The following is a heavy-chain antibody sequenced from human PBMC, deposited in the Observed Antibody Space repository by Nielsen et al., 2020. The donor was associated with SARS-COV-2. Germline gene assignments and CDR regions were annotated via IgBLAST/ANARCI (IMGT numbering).Heavy chain of an antibody. CDR3: ARVEGSSWYFEY. J-gene: IGHJ4*02. CDR1: GFTFSSYW. Sequence: GESLKISCAASGFTFSSYWMHWVRQAPGKGLVWVSRINSDGSSTSYADSVKGRFSISRDNAKNTLYLQMNSLRAEDTAVYYCARVEGSSWYFEYWGQGTLVTVSS. CDR2: INSDGSST. D-gene: IGHD6-13*01. V-gene: IGHV3-74*01.